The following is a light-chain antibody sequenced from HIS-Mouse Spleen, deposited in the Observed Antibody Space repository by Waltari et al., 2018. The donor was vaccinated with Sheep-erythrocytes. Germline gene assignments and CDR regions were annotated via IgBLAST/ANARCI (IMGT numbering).Light chain of an antibody. J-gene: IGKJ1*01. V-gene: IGKV1-5*03. Sequence: DIQMTQSPSTLSASVGDRVTITCRASQSISSWLAWYQPKPGKAPKLLIYKASSLESGVPSRFSGSGSGTEFTLTISSLQPDDFATYYCQQFGWTFGQGTKVEIK. CDR2: KAS. CDR3: QQFGWT. CDR1: QSISSW.